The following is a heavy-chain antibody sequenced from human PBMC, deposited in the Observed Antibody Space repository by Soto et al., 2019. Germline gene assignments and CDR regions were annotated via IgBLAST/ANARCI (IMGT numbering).Heavy chain of an antibody. CDR1: GFTFSNYA. J-gene: IGHJ4*02. CDR2: FTRNGNT. V-gene: IGHV3-23*01. Sequence: GGSLRLSCAASGFTFSNYAMSWVRQPPGKGLEWVSTFTRNGNTYYADSVKGRFTISRDNSKNTLSLQMDSLRAEDTAVYYCAREFAPGSPNYDYWGLGTMVTVSS. CDR3: AREFAPGSPNYDY. D-gene: IGHD3-10*01.